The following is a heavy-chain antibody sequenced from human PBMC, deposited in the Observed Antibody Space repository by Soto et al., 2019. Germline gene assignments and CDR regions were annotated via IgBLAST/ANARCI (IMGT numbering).Heavy chain of an antibody. J-gene: IGHJ5*02. CDR2: IASVGGTP. CDR3: ARVPRLVGSRGWFDP. CDR1: GGTFSRYA. D-gene: IGHD2-15*01. Sequence: QLVQSGAEARKPGSSVKVSCMAAGGTFSRYAFSWIRQAPGQGLEWMGGIASVGGTPNYAGKFRDRITIVADTITNTSYMGLTSLRSEDTADYFCARVPRLVGSRGWFDPGGQGTLVIVSS. V-gene: IGHV1-69*06.